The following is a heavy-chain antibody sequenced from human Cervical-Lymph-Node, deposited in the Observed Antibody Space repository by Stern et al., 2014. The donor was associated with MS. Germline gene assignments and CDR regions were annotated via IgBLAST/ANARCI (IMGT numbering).Heavy chain of an antibody. CDR1: GDTFTSYA. CDR2: IIPNFGTA. CDR3: ARKYSSSPSYXFDY. Sequence: VQLVESGAEVNKPGSSVKGSCKASGDTFTSYAISWARHAPGQGLEWMGGIIPNFGTANYAQKFQGRVTITADESTSTAYMELSSLRSEDTAVYYCARKYSSSPSYXFDYWGQGTLVTVSS. V-gene: IGHV1-69*01. D-gene: IGHD6-6*01. J-gene: IGHJ4*02.